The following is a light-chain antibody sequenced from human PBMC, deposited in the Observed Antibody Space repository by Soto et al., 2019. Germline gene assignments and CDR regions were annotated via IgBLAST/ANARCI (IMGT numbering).Light chain of an antibody. J-gene: IGKJ1*01. CDR2: GTS. Sequence: EIVLTQSPGTLSLSPGERATLSCRASQSVTRSYLAWYQQKPGQAPRLLIYGTSSRATGIPDRFSGSGSGTDFTLTISRLEPEDFAVYYCQQFGSSSWPFGQGTKVEVK. CDR1: QSVTRSY. CDR3: QQFGSSSWP. V-gene: IGKV3-20*01.